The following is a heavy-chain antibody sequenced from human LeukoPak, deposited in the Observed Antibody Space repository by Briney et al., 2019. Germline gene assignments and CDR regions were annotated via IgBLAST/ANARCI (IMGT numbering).Heavy chain of an antibody. CDR1: GFTFSSYS. V-gene: IGHV3-21*01. D-gene: IGHD2-15*01. Sequence: GGSLRLSCAASGFTFSSYSMNWVRQAPGKGLEWVSSISSSSSYIYYADSVKGRFTISRDNAKNSLYLQMNSLRAEDTAVYYCASVELVVVAATNYWGQGTLVTVSS. J-gene: IGHJ4*02. CDR3: ASVELVVVAATNY. CDR2: ISSSSSYI.